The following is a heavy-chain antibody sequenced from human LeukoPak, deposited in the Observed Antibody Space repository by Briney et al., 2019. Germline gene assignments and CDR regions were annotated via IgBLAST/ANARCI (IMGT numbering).Heavy chain of an antibody. CDR1: GFTFSSYG. Sequence: PGGSLRLSCAASGFTFSSYGMHWVRQAPGKGLEWVAFIRYDGSNKYYADSVKGRFTISRDNSKNTLYLQMNSLRAEDTAVYYCAEKGGSYLPNWFDPWGQGTLVTVSS. D-gene: IGHD1-26*01. CDR2: IRYDGSNK. J-gene: IGHJ5*02. CDR3: AEKGGSYLPNWFDP. V-gene: IGHV3-30*02.